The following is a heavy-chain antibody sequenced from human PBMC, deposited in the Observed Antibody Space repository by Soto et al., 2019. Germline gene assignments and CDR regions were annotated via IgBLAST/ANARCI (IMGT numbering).Heavy chain of an antibody. V-gene: IGHV3-33*01. D-gene: IGHD2-2*01. CDR1: GFTFSSYG. Sequence: HPGGSLRLSCAASGFTFSSYGMHWVRQAPGKGLEWVAVIWYDGSNKYYADSVKGRFTISRDNSKNTLYLQMNSLRAEDTAVYYCEHIVVVPAATRKNSDYWGQGTLVTVSS. CDR2: IWYDGSNK. J-gene: IGHJ4*02. CDR3: EHIVVVPAATRKNSDY.